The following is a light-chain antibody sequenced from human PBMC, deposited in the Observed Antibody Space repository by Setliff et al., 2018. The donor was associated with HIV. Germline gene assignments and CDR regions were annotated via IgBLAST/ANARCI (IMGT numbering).Light chain of an antibody. CDR1: SSDVGSRYNY. Sequence: QSVLTQPASVSGSPGQSITISCTGTSSDVGSRYNYVSWHRQHPGKAPKLIIFDVTYRPSGVSDRFSGSKSGNTASLTISGLQAEDEADYYCCSYLSTNNYVFGSGTKVTVL. CDR3: CSYLSTNNYV. CDR2: DVT. V-gene: IGLV2-14*03. J-gene: IGLJ1*01.